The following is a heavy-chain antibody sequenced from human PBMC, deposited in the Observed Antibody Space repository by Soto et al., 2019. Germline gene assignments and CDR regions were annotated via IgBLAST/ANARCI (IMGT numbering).Heavy chain of an antibody. CDR1: GFTFSSYG. D-gene: IGHD3-10*01. J-gene: IGHJ4*02. Sequence: PGGSLLLSCAASGFTFSSYGMHWVRQAPGKGLEWVAVIWYDGSNKYYADSVKGRFTISRDNSKNTLYLQMNSLRAEDTAVYYCARDLRITPRGYFDYWGQGTLVTAPQ. CDR3: ARDLRITPRGYFDY. CDR2: IWYDGSNK. V-gene: IGHV3-33*01.